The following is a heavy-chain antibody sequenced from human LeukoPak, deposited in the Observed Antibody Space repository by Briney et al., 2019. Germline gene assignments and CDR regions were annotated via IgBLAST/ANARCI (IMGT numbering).Heavy chain of an antibody. J-gene: IGHJ4*02. V-gene: IGHV3-23*01. CDR1: GFTFSSYA. Sequence: GGSLRLSCAASGFTFSSYAMSWVRQAPGKGLEWVSSVSGSGGYTYYAGSVKGRFSISRDNSKNTLYLQMNSLRAEDTAIYYCAKDRPNYYDSSGHYYRRDGDYWGQGTLVTVSS. CDR2: VSGSGGYT. D-gene: IGHD3-22*01. CDR3: AKDRPNYYDSSGHYYRRDGDY.